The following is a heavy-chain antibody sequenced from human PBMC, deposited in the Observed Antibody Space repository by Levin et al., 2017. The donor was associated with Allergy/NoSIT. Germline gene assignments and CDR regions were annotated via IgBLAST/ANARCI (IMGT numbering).Heavy chain of an antibody. Sequence: KTGGSLRLSCTVSGASISSSNYYWGWIRQPPGKGLEWIGSIYHTGSTSYNPSLKSRVTISVDTSHNQFSLKLSSVSAADTAVYYCARHGGLSFSIYFDHWGQGTLVTVSS. J-gene: IGHJ4*02. CDR2: IYHTGST. D-gene: IGHD2-2*01. V-gene: IGHV4-39*01. CDR1: GASISSSNYY. CDR3: ARHGGLSFSIYFDH.